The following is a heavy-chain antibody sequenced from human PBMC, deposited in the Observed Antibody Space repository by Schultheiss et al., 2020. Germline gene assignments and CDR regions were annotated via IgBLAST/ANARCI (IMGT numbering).Heavy chain of an antibody. CDR3: AKDSGYYDSSGYYCGLCY. CDR1: GFTFSSYG. D-gene: IGHD3-22*01. J-gene: IGHJ4*02. V-gene: IGHV3-30*02. Sequence: GGSLRLSCAASGFTFSSYGMHWVRQAPGKGLEWVAFIRYDGSNKYYADSVKGRFTISRDNSKNTLYLQMNSLRAEDTAVYYCAKDSGYYDSSGYYCGLCYWGQGTLVTVSS. CDR2: IRYDGSNK.